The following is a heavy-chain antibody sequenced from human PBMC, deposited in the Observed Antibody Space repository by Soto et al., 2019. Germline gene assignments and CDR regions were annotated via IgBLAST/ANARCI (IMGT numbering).Heavy chain of an antibody. J-gene: IGHJ6*03. CDR3: ARATAGTTFYYYYMDV. CDR2: MNPNSGNT. CDR1: GYTFTSYD. V-gene: IGHV1-8*01. D-gene: IGHD1-7*01. Sequence: QVQLVQSGAEVKKPGASVKVSCKASGYTFTSYDINWVRQATGQGLAWMGWMNPNSGNTGYAQKFQGRVTMTRNTSISTAYMELSSLRSEDTAVYYCARATAGTTFYYYYMDVWGKGTTVTVSS.